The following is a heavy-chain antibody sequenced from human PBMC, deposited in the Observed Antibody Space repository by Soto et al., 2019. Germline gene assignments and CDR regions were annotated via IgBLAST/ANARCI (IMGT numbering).Heavy chain of an antibody. V-gene: IGHV1-3*01. J-gene: IGHJ5*02. Sequence: ASVKVSCKASGYTFTSYAMHWVRQAPGQRLEWMGWINAGNGNTKYSQKFQGRVTITRDTSASTAYMELSSLRSEDTAVYYCARERYSSSSGRNWFDPWGQGTLVTVSS. CDR1: GYTFTSYA. CDR3: ARERYSSSSGRNWFDP. D-gene: IGHD6-6*01. CDR2: INAGNGNT.